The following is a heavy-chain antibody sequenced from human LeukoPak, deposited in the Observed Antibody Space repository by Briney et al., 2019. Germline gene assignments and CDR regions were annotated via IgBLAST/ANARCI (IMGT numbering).Heavy chain of an antibody. D-gene: IGHD6-19*01. CDR3: ASGWSNILTDY. Sequence: GASVKVSCSASGYTFTSYYMHWVRQAPGQGLEWMGIFNPSGGSTSYAQKFQGRVTITADKSTSTAYMELSSLRSEDTAVYYCASGWSNILTDYWGQGTLVTVSS. CDR1: GYTFTSYY. V-gene: IGHV1-46*01. J-gene: IGHJ4*02. CDR2: FNPSGGST.